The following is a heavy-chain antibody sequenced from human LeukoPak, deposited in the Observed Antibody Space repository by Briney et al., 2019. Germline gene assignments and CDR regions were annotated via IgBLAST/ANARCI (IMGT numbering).Heavy chain of an antibody. V-gene: IGHV1-69*13. CDR2: IIPIFGTA. CDR3: ARSDYYDSSGYY. CDR1: GYTFTRYG. D-gene: IGHD3-22*01. J-gene: IGHJ4*02. Sequence: ASVKVSCKASGYTFTRYGIRWVRQAPGQGLEWMGGIIPIFGTANYAQKFQGRVTITADESTKTAYMELSSLRSEDTAVYYCARSDYYDSSGYYWGQGTLVTVSS.